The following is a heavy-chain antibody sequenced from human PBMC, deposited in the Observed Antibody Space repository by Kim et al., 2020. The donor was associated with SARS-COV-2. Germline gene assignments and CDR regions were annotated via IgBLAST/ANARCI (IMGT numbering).Heavy chain of an antibody. V-gene: IGHV3-64*01. CDR3: ERDAMGFDC. J-gene: IGHJ4*02. Sequence: GRTDYANTVKSRFTISRDNSKNSLYLQMGSGRAEEMDVYYCERDAMGFDCWGQGTLVTVSS. CDR2: GRT.